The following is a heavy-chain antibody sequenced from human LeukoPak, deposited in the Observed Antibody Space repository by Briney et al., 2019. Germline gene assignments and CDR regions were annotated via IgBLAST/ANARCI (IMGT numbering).Heavy chain of an antibody. V-gene: IGHV3-64*01. CDR3: ARSGGGYYNYYMDV. Sequence: GGSLRLSCAASGFTFSSYAMPWVRQAPGKGLEYVSGISSNGGSTYYANSVKGRFTISRDNSKNTLYLQMGSLRAEDMAVYYCARSGGGYYNYYMDVWGKGTTVTVSS. J-gene: IGHJ6*03. CDR2: ISSNGGST. CDR1: GFTFSSYA. D-gene: IGHD3-10*01.